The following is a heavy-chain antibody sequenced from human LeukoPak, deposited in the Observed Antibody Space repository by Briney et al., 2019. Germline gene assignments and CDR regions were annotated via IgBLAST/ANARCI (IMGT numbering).Heavy chain of an antibody. CDR2: ISGSGGST. Sequence: GGSLRLSCAASGFTFSSYAMSWVRQAPGKGLEWVSAISGSGGSTYYVDSVKGRFTISRDNSKNTLYLQMNSLRAEDTAVYYCAKGGMTHWYSSSWYNAFDIWGQGTMVTVSS. D-gene: IGHD6-13*01. V-gene: IGHV3-23*01. J-gene: IGHJ3*02. CDR1: GFTFSSYA. CDR3: AKGGMTHWYSSSWYNAFDI.